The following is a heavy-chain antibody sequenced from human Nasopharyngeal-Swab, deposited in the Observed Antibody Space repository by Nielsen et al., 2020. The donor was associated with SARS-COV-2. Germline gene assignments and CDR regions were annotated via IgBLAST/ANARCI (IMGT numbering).Heavy chain of an antibody. D-gene: IGHD1-26*01. CDR1: GYTFTSYY. J-gene: IGHJ3*02. Sequence: ASVKVSCKASGYTFTSYYMHWARQAPGQGLEWMGIINPSGGSTSYAQKFQGRVTMTRDTSTSTVYMELSSLRSEDTAVYYCARDGSSGRATSAFDIWGQGTMVTVSS. V-gene: IGHV1-46*01. CDR2: INPSGGST. CDR3: ARDGSSGRATSAFDI.